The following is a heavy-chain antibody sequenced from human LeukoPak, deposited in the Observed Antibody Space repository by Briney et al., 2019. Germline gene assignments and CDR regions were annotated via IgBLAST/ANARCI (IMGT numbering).Heavy chain of an antibody. D-gene: IGHD3-3*01. CDR1: GFTFTSYG. J-gene: IGHJ4*02. CDR3: AKVNFWSGYPIDY. V-gene: IGHV3-30*18. CDR2: ISHDGSNK. Sequence: GGSLRLSCAASGFTFTSYGMHWVRQAPGKGLEWVAVISHDGSNKHYGDSVKGRFTISRDNSKNTLYLQMNSLRAEDTAVYYCAKVNFWSGYPIDYWGQGTLVTVSS.